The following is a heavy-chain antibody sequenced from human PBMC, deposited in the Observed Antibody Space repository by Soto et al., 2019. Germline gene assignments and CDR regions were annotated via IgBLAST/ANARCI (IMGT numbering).Heavy chain of an antibody. J-gene: IGHJ6*02. D-gene: IGHD3-10*01. Sequence: QVQLQESGPGLVKPSQTLSLTCTVSGGSISSGGYYWSWIRQHPGKGLEWIGYIYYSGSTYYDPSLKRRVTISVDTSKNQFSLKLSSVTAADTAVYYCARDHGSGSYYYYYYYGMDVWGQGTTVTVSS. CDR1: GGSISSGGYY. CDR2: IYYSGST. V-gene: IGHV4-31*03. CDR3: ARDHGSGSYYYYYYYGMDV.